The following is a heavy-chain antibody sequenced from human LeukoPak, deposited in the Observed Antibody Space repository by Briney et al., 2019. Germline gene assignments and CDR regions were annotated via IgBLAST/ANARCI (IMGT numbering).Heavy chain of an antibody. V-gene: IGHV1-69*04. Sequence: SVKVSCMASGGTFSSYAISWVRQAPGQGLEWMGRIIPILGIANYAQKFQGRVTITADKSTSTAYMELSSLRSEDTAVYYCAREIGIVVVVAATYNWFDPWGQGTLVTVSS. J-gene: IGHJ5*02. D-gene: IGHD2-15*01. CDR2: IIPILGIA. CDR3: AREIGIVVVVAATYNWFDP. CDR1: GGTFSSYA.